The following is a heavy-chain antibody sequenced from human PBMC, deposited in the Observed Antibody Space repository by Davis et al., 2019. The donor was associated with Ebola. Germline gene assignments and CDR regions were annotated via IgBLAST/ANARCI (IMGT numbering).Heavy chain of an antibody. Sequence: SETLSLTCTVSGGSIRNGDYYWSWIRQPPGKGLEWIGYIYYSGSTYYNPSLKSRVTISVDTSKNHFSLKLNSVTAADTAVYYCASLISAGNFWRAFDIWGQGTMVSVSS. V-gene: IGHV4-30-4*01. CDR3: ASLISAGNFWRAFDI. D-gene: IGHD3-3*01. CDR1: GGSIRNGDYY. CDR2: IYYSGST. J-gene: IGHJ3*02.